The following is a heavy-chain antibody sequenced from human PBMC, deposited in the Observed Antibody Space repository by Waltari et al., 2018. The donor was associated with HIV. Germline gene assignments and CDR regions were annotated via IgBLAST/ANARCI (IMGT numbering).Heavy chain of an antibody. CDR3: ARHGNYGDYVFDP. D-gene: IGHD4-17*01. V-gene: IGHV4-34*01. Sequence: VQLQQWGAGLLKPSETLSLTCAVYGGSFSGYYWRWIRKPPGKGLGWIGEIKHSGSTNYNPSLKSRVTISVDTSKNQFSLQLSSVTAADTAVYYCARHGNYGDYVFDPWGQGTLVTVSS. CDR1: GGSFSGYY. J-gene: IGHJ5*02. CDR2: IKHSGST.